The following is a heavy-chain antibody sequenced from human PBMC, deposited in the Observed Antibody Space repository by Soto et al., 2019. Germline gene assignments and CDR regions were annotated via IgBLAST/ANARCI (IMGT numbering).Heavy chain of an antibody. V-gene: IGHV1-2*04. CDR1: GYTFTGYY. CDR2: INPNSGGT. J-gene: IGHJ6*04. D-gene: IGHD3-3*01. Sequence: ASVKVSCKASGYTFTGYYMHWVRQAPGQGLEWMGWINPNSGGTNYAQKFQGWVTMTRDTSISTAYMELSRLRSDDTAVYYCARGSGVRFLEWGVPLGVLPHDVWGKGTTVTVSS. CDR3: ARGSGVRFLEWGVPLGVLPHDV.